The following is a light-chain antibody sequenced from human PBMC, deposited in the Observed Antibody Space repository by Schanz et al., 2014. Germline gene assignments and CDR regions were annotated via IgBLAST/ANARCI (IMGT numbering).Light chain of an antibody. CDR1: RSNIGSNS. V-gene: IGLV1-44*01. J-gene: IGLJ2*01. CDR3: AAWDDSLSGRVV. Sequence: QSVLAQPPSASETPGQRISISCSGGRSNIGSNSVNWYQQLPGTAPKLLIYSNDRRPSGVPDRFSASKSGTSASLAISGLQSEDEADYYCAAWDDSLSGRVVFGGGTKLTVL. CDR2: SND.